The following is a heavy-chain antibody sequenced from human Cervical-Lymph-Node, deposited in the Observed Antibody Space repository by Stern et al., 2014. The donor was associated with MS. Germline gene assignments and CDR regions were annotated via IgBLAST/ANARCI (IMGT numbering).Heavy chain of an antibody. V-gene: IGHV3-74*02. D-gene: IGHD2-8*01. J-gene: IGHJ6*02. CDR1: GFTFSSYW. Sequence: DVQLVESGGGLVRPGGSLRLSCAASGFTFSSYWMHWVRQVPGKGLVWVSRIGSDGSDPIYADSVKGRFTISRDNSRNTVYLQMNRLRAEDTAVYFCAREYEVYSIQAYYGMDVWGQGTTVIVSS. CDR3: AREYEVYSIQAYYGMDV. CDR2: IGSDGSDP.